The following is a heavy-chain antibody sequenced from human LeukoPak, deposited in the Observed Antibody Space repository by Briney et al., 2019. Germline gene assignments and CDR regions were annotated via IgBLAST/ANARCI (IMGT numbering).Heavy chain of an antibody. CDR2: ISGSGGGT. J-gene: IGHJ6*03. CDR1: GFTFSTYG. CDR3: AKVSLPYHLGPELGNYYYYYMDV. Sequence: GGSLRLSCAASGFTFSTYGMSWVRQAPGKGLEWVSAISGSGGGTYYADSVNGRFTISRDNSKNTLYLQMNSLRAEDTAVYYCAKVSLPYHLGPELGNYYYYYMDVWGKGTTVTVSS. V-gene: IGHV3-23*01. D-gene: IGHD2-2*02.